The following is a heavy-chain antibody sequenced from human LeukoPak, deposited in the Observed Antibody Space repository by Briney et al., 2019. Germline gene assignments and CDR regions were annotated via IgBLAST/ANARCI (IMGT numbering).Heavy chain of an antibody. J-gene: IGHJ4*02. CDR3: AKQEYYGPDY. D-gene: IGHD2/OR15-2a*01. CDR2: IRYDGSNK. V-gene: IGHV3-30*02. CDR1: GFTFSSYV. Sequence: PGGSLTLSCAASGFTFSSYVMHWVRQAQGKGLEWVAFIRYDGSNKFHADSVKGRFTISRDASKSTLYLQMSSLRTEDTAVYYCAKQEYYGPDYWGQGTLVTVSS.